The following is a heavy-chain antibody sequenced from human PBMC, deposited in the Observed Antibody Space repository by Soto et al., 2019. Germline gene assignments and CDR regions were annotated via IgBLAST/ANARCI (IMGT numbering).Heavy chain of an antibody. CDR2: ITADGGT. CDR1: EFTVSGHA. CDR3: APHVSCSGGSCQYDAFAI. J-gene: IGHJ3*02. Sequence: GGSLRLSCEGSEFTVSGHAMTWIRQAPGKGPEWVSTITADGGTYYADSVKGRFAMSRDTSENTLYLQMNSLGAEDTAAYYCAPHVSCSGGSCQYDAFAIRGQGTMVTVPS. V-gene: IGHV3-23*01. D-gene: IGHD2-15*01.